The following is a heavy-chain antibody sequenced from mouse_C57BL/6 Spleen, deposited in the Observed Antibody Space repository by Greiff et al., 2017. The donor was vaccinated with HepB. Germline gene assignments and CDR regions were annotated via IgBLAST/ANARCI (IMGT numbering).Heavy chain of an antibody. CDR2: ISDGGSYT. Sequence: DVMLVESGGGLVKPGGSLKLSCAASGFTFSSYAMSWVRQTPEKRLEWVATISDGGSYTYYPDNVKGRFTISRDNAKNNLYLQMSHLKSEDTAMYYCARGGDGYRYFDVWGTGTTVTVSS. D-gene: IGHD2-3*01. CDR3: ARGGDGYRYFDV. CDR1: GFTFSSYA. V-gene: IGHV5-4*03. J-gene: IGHJ1*03.